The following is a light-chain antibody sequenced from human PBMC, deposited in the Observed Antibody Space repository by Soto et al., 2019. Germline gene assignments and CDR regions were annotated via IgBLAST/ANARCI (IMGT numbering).Light chain of an antibody. V-gene: IGKV3-15*01. Sequence: VMTQSPATLSVSPGERATLSCRASQSVTSNLAWYQQKPGQVPRLLIYGASTRATGIPARFSGSGSGTEFTLTISSLQSEDFAVYYCQQYNYWPWTFGQGTKVDIK. CDR1: QSVTSN. CDR2: GAS. J-gene: IGKJ1*01. CDR3: QQYNYWPWT.